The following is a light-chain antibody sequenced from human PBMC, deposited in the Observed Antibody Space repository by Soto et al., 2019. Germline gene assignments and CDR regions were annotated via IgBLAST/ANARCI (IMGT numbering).Light chain of an antibody. CDR3: QQYNSYSPYT. J-gene: IGKJ2*01. CDR1: QSISSW. V-gene: IGKV1-5*01. CDR2: DAS. Sequence: DIQMTQSPSTLSASVGDRVTITCRASQSISSWLAWYQQKPGKAPKLLIYDASSLESGVPSRFSGSGSATEFPLTISSLQPDDFATYYCQQYNSYSPYTFGQGTKLEIK.